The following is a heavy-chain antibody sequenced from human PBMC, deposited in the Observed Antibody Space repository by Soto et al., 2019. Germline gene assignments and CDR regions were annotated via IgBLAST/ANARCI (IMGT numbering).Heavy chain of an antibody. J-gene: IGHJ6*02. Sequence: QVQLQQWGAGLLKPSETLSLTCAVYGGSFSGYYWSWIRQPPGKGLEWIGEINHSGSTNYKPSLKSRVTISVDTSKNQFSLKLSSVTAADTAVYYCARGGGYSYGYPYYYYGMDVWGQGTTVTVSS. D-gene: IGHD5-18*01. CDR2: INHSGST. CDR3: ARGGGYSYGYPYYYYGMDV. CDR1: GGSFSGYY. V-gene: IGHV4-34*01.